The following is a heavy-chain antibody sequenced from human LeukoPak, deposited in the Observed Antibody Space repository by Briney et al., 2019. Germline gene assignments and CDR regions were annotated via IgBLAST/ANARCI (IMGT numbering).Heavy chain of an antibody. CDR2: IYYSGST. V-gene: IGHV4-39*07. J-gene: IGHJ4*02. CDR1: GGSISSSSYY. Sequence: SETLSLTCPVSGGSISSSSYYWGWIRQPPGKGLGWIGSIYYSGSTYYNPSLKSRDTISVDTSKNQFSLKLSSVTAADTAVYYCARDMKWEPNFDYWGQGTLVTVSS. CDR3: ARDMKWEPNFDY. D-gene: IGHD1-26*01.